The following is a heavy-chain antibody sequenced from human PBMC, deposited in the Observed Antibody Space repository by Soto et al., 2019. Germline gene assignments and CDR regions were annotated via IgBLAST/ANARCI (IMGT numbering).Heavy chain of an antibody. CDR3: AREDILGARSFDY. D-gene: IGHD1-26*01. V-gene: IGHV3-48*02. Sequence: PGGSLRLSCAASGFTFSSYSVNWVRQAPGKGLEWVSYISSGSKTIFYADSVKGRFTVSKGNAKNSQYLQMNSLRDEDTAVYYCAREDILGARSFDYWGQGTLVTVSS. CDR1: GFTFSSYS. CDR2: ISSGSKTI. J-gene: IGHJ4*02.